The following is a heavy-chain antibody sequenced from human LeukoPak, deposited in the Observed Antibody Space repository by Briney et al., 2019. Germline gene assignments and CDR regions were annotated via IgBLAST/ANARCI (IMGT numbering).Heavy chain of an antibody. Sequence: SVKVSCKASGYTFTSYGISWVRQAPGQGLEWMGRIIPILGIANYAQKFQGRVTITADKSTSTAYMELSSLRSEDTAVYYCARMNCGGSCYSVYYYYGMDVWGQGTTVTVSS. CDR2: IIPILGIA. V-gene: IGHV1-69*04. D-gene: IGHD2-15*01. CDR1: GYTFTSYG. J-gene: IGHJ6*02. CDR3: ARMNCGGSCYSVYYYYGMDV.